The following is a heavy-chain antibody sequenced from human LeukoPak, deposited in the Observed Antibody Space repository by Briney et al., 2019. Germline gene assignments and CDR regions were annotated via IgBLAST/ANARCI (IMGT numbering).Heavy chain of an antibody. D-gene: IGHD7-27*01. CDR1: GGSISSYY. CDR2: IDYSGST. Sequence: SESLSLTCTVSGGSISSYYWSWIRQPPGKGLEWIGYIDYSGSTNYNPSLKRRVTISVDTSKNQFSLKLSIVTAADTAVYYCARQRSLTGNYYYYELDVWGQGTTVTVSS. J-gene: IGHJ6*02. V-gene: IGHV4-59*08. CDR3: ARQRSLTGNYYYYELDV.